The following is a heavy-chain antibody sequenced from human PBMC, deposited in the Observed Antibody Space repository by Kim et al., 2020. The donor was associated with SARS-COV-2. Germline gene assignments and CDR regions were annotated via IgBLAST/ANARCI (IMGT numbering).Heavy chain of an antibody. CDR2: MNPNSGNT. J-gene: IGHJ4*02. CDR3: ASGFAMVRGVINIASDY. V-gene: IGHV1-8*01. D-gene: IGHD3-10*01. Sequence: ASVKVSCKASGYTFTSYDINWVRQATGQGLEWMGWMNPNSGNTGYAQKFQGRVTMTRNTSISTAYMELSSLRSEDTAVYYCASGFAMVRGVINIASDYWGQGTLVTVSS. CDR1: GYTFTSYD.